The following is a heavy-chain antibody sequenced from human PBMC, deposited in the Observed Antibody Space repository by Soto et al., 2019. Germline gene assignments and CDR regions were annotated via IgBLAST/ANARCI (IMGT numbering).Heavy chain of an antibody. V-gene: IGHV3-48*02. CDR3: ARDTSSSYNYYYGMDV. D-gene: IGHD2-2*01. J-gene: IGHJ6*02. CDR1: GFAFSSYS. Sequence: PGGSLRLSCAASGFAFSSYSMNWVRQAPGKGLEWVSYISSSSSTIYYADSVKGRFTISRDNAKNSLSLQMNSLRDEDTAIYYCARDTSSSYNYYYGMDVWGQGTTVTVSS. CDR2: ISSSSSTI.